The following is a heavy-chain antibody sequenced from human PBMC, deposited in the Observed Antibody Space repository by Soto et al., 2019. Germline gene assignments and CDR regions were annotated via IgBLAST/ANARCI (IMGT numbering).Heavy chain of an antibody. CDR1: GGSFSGYY. D-gene: IGHD3-16*01. Sequence: PSETLSLTCAVYGGSFSGYYWSWIRQPPGKGLEWIGEINHSGSTNYNPSLKSRVTISVDTSKNQFSPKLSSVTAADTAVYYCAREGGDGFDPWGQGTPVTVSS. CDR2: INHSGST. J-gene: IGHJ5*02. V-gene: IGHV4-34*01. CDR3: AREGGDGFDP.